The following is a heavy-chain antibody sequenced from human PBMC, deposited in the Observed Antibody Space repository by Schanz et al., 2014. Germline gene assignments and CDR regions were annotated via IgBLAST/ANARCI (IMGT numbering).Heavy chain of an antibody. CDR1: GFTFSFSG. D-gene: IGHD3-16*01. J-gene: IGHJ3*01. Sequence: DVQLVESGGGLVQPGGSLRLSCAASGFTFSFSGMQWVRQAPGKGLEWVATIKQDGTEEKYVDSVRGRFTISRDNARDSLFLRMNSLRAEDTAVYYCARYPRILGAFDVWGQGTVVAVS. CDR2: IKQDGTEE. CDR3: ARYPRILGAFDV. V-gene: IGHV3-7*01.